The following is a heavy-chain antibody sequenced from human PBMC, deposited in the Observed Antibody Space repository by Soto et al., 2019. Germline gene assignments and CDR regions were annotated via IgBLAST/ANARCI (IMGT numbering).Heavy chain of an antibody. CDR3: AAGEGYDSSGQP. J-gene: IGHJ5*02. CDR2: INAGNGNT. CDR1: GYTFTSYA. D-gene: IGHD3-22*01. Sequence: ASVKVSCKASGYTFTSYAMHWVRQAPGQRLEWMGWINAGNGNTNYAQKFQERVTITRDMSTSTAYMELSSLRSEDTAVYYCAAGEGYDSSGQPWGQGTLVTVSS. V-gene: IGHV1-3*01.